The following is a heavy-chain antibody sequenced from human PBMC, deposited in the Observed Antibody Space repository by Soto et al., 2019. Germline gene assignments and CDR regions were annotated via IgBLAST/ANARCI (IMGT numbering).Heavy chain of an antibody. J-gene: IGHJ6*02. D-gene: IGHD3-10*01. V-gene: IGHV4-4*02. CDR3: ASKLLWFGELLSTYYYGMDV. Sequence: SETLSLTCAVSGGSISSSNWWSWVRQPPGKGLEWIGEIYHSGSTNYNPSLKSRVTISVDTSKNQFSLKLSSVTAADTAVYYCASKLLWFGELLSTYYYGMDVWGQGTTVTVSS. CDR1: GGSISSSNW. CDR2: IYHSGST.